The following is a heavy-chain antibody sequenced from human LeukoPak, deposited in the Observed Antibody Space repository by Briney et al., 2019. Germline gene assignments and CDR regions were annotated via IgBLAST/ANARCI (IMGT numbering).Heavy chain of an antibody. J-gene: IGHJ3*02. CDR3: ARQMTTVTTALRARAFDI. V-gene: IGHV1-69*05. Sequence: ASVKVSCKASGYTFTSYGISWVRQAPGQGLEWMGGIIPIFGTANYAQKFQGRVTITTDESTSTAYMELSSLRSEDTAVYYCARQMTTVTTALRARAFDIWGQGTMVTVSS. D-gene: IGHD4-17*01. CDR1: GYTFTSYG. CDR2: IIPIFGTA.